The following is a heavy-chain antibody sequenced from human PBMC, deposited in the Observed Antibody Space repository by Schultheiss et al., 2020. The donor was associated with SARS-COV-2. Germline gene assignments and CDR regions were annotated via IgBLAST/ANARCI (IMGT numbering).Heavy chain of an antibody. Sequence: GESLKISCKASGYTFTSYDINWVRQATGQGLEWMGWMNPNSGNTGYAQKFQERVTITRDTSISTAYMELSRLRSDDTAVYYCAIEFPDPTSDGYNSLDYWGQGTLVTVSS. D-gene: IGHD5-24*01. CDR1: GYTFTSYD. CDR3: AIEFPDPTSDGYNSLDY. CDR2: MNPNSGNT. J-gene: IGHJ4*02. V-gene: IGHV1-8*03.